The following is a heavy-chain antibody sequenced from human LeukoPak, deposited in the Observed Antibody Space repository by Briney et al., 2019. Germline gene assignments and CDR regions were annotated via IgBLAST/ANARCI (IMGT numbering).Heavy chain of an antibody. J-gene: IGHJ4*02. CDR2: IYYSGST. Sequence: KPSETLSLTCTVSGGSISSYYWSWIRQPPGKGLEWIGYIYYSGSTNYNPSLKSRVTISVDTSKNQFSLKLSSVTAADTAVYYCTRGAGWLIDYWGQGTLVTVSS. V-gene: IGHV4-59*01. D-gene: IGHD3-16*01. CDR1: GGSISSYY. CDR3: TRGAGWLIDY.